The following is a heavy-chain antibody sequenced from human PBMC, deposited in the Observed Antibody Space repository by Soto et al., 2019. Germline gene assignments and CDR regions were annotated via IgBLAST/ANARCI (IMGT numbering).Heavy chain of an antibody. D-gene: IGHD2-21*01. J-gene: IGHJ6*02. Sequence: ASVKVSCKASGYTFSGYSITWVRQAPGQGLEWMGRISGYNGNTNYARTLRGRLTLTTDTSTSTAYMELRSLTSDDTAVYYCAKDVFCGGAPACPDMDVWGQGTTVTVSS. CDR2: ISGYNGNT. CDR1: GYTFSGYS. CDR3: AKDVFCGGAPACPDMDV. V-gene: IGHV1-18*04.